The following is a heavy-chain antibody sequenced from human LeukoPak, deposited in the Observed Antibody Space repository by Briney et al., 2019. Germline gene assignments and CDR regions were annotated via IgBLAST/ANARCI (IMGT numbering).Heavy chain of an antibody. J-gene: IGHJ4*02. D-gene: IGHD6-19*01. CDR3: ATHSDWRFDF. Sequence: GGSLRLSCTDSGFTFSMYWMSWVRQAPGKGLEWLASIKPDGSAAIYVDSMKGRFTISRDNAKNSLYLQMNSLTVEDTAVYYCATHSDWRFDFWGEGTLVTVSS. CDR2: IKPDGSAA. CDR1: GFTFSMYW. V-gene: IGHV3-7*01.